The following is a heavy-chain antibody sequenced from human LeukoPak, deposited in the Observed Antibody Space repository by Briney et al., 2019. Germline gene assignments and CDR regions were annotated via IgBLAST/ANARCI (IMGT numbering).Heavy chain of an antibody. Sequence: AGGSLRLSCAASGFTFSNAWMSWVRQAPGKGLEWVANIKQDGSEKYYVDSVKGRFTISRDNAKNSLYLQMNSLRAEDTAVYYCARIVGATNWFDPWGQGTLVTVSS. V-gene: IGHV3-7*01. D-gene: IGHD1-26*01. CDR2: IKQDGSEK. CDR1: GFTFSNAW. J-gene: IGHJ5*02. CDR3: ARIVGATNWFDP.